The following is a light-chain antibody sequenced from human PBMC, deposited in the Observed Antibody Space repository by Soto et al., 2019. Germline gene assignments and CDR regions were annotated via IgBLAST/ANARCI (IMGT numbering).Light chain of an antibody. CDR3: QQHSNSPWT. CDR2: AVS. CDR1: QTISNNY. V-gene: IGKV3-20*01. J-gene: IGKJ1*01. Sequence: EIVLTQSPGTLTLSPGESAALSCRASQTISNNYLVWYRQKPGQAPRLLIYAVSSRAARIPDRFSGSGSGTDFVLTIARLEPEDSAIYYCQQHSNSPWTFGQGTRVEI.